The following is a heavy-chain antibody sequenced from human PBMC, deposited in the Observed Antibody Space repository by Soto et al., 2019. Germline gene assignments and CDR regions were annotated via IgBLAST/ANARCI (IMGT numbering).Heavy chain of an antibody. V-gene: IGHV1-69*12. D-gene: IGHD5-12*01. CDR1: GGTFSHYD. Sequence: QVQLVQSGAEVQKPGSSVKVSCKASGGTFSHYDIGWVRQAPGQGLEWMGGIIPVFGTPNYAKKFQGRVTIAADESTNTLYIALNSLRSEDTAVYYCAGGAGGYNLLARFDPWGQGTLVSVAS. J-gene: IGHJ5*02. CDR2: IIPVFGTP. CDR3: AGGAGGYNLLARFDP.